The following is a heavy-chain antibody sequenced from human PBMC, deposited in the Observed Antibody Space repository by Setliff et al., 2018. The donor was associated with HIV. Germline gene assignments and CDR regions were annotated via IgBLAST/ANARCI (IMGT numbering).Heavy chain of an antibody. V-gene: IGHV3-11*03. D-gene: IGHD3-22*01. CDR3: ARSFPYYYESGGVYAMDV. CDR1: GFTFSDYY. J-gene: IGHJ6*02. CDR2: ISSSSSYK. Sequence: GGSLRLSCAASGFTFSDYYMSWIRQAPGKGLEWVSYISSSSSYKNYADSVKGRITISRDNAKNSLYLQMNSLRAEDTALYFCARSFPYYYESGGVYAMDVWGLGTTVTVSS.